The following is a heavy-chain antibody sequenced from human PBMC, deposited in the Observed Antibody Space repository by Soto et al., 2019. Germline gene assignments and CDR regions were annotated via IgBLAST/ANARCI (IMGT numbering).Heavy chain of an antibody. D-gene: IGHD3-3*01. V-gene: IGHV2-5*02. CDR2: IYWDDDK. Sequence: QITLNESGPTVVRPTETLTLTCRFSGFSLTTSGVGVGWISQSPGKAPEWLALIYWDDDKRYSASLKSRLTIHKDTSKNQVVLTVSDLDPTDTATYYCAHRVLRTVFGLVTTTAIYFDFWGQGTPVAVSS. CDR3: AHRVLRTVFGLVTTTAIYFDF. J-gene: IGHJ4*02. CDR1: GFSLTTSGVG.